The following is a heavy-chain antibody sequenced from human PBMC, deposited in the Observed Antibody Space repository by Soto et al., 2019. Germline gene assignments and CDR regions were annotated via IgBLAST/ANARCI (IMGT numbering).Heavy chain of an antibody. J-gene: IGHJ4*02. CDR3: ARQTGGYSGYDFYY. Sequence: SETLSLTCTVSGGSISSSSYYWGWIRQPPGKGLEWIGSIYYSGSTYCNPSLKSRVTISVDTSKNQFSLKLSSVTAADTAVYYCARQTGGYSGYDFYYWGQGTLVTVYS. CDR2: IYYSGST. V-gene: IGHV4-39*01. CDR1: GGSISSSSYY. D-gene: IGHD5-12*01.